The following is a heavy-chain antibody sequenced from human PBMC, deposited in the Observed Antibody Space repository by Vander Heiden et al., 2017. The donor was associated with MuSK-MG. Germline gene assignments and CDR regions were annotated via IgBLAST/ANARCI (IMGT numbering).Heavy chain of an antibody. CDR2: IYPRDSDT. CDR3: ARVDFWSGYSPYFFDY. J-gene: IGHJ4*02. CDR1: GYSFPTFW. Sequence: EVQLVQSGAEVRKPGESLKISCKTSGYSFPTFWIGWVRQVPGKGLEWMGIIYPRDSDTRYSPSFQGQVTISVDESITTAFLQWGSLKASDTAMYYCARVDFWSGYSPYFFDYWGQGTLVTVSS. V-gene: IGHV5-51*01. D-gene: IGHD3-3*01.